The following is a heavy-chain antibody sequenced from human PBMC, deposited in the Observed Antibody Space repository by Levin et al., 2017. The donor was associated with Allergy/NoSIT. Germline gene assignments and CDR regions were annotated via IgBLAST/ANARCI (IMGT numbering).Heavy chain of an antibody. D-gene: IGHD3-10*01. J-gene: IGHJ4*02. V-gene: IGHV3-74*01. CDR3: TRRARDVWFGDDDYFDH. CDR2: ISGDGTRT. Sequence: GGSLRLSCAASGFTLSSHWMHWVRQAPGKGLVWVSRISGDGTRTSYADSGRGRFTISRDNAKSTMYLQINSLRVEDTAVYYCTRRARDVWFGDDDYFDHWGQGILVSVSS. CDR1: GFTLSSHW.